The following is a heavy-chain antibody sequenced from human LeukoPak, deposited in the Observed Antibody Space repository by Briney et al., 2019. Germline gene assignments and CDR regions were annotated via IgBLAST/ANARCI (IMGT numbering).Heavy chain of an antibody. J-gene: IGHJ6*03. Sequence: GGSLRLSCAASGFTLSTYSMHWVRQAPGKGLEYVSAISSNGGGTYYANSVKGRFTISRDNSKNTLYLQMGSLRAEDMAVYYCARVAVPATLNYYMDVWGKGTSVTVSS. D-gene: IGHD2-2*01. CDR1: GFTLSTYS. CDR3: ARVAVPATLNYYMDV. CDR2: ISSNGGGT. V-gene: IGHV3-64*01.